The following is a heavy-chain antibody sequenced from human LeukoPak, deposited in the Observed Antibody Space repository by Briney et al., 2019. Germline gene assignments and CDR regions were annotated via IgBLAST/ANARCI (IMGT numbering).Heavy chain of an antibody. Sequence: PGESLKISCKGSGYSFTSYWIGWVRQMPGKGLEWMGIIYPGDSDTRYSPSFQGQVTISADKSISTAYLQWSSLKASDTAMYYCARTSTDYYYYMDVWGKGTTVTVSS. CDR3: ARTSTDYYYYMDV. CDR1: GYSFTSYW. V-gene: IGHV5-51*01. J-gene: IGHJ6*03. CDR2: IYPGDSDT.